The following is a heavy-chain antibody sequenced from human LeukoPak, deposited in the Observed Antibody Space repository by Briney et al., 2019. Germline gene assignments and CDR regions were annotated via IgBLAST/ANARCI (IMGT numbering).Heavy chain of an antibody. V-gene: IGHV3-23*01. CDR1: GFTFTNYA. CDR2: SGSGGSP. Sequence: QSGGSLRLSCAASGFTFTNYAMSWVRQAPGKGLEWVSTSGSGGSPFYAGSVKGRFTISRDTSRNTLYLQMNSLRAEDTALYYCARGASYWGQGTLVTVSS. CDR3: ARGASY. J-gene: IGHJ4*02. D-gene: IGHD3-16*01.